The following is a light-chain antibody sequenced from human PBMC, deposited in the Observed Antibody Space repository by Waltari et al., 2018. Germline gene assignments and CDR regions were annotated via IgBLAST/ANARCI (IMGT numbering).Light chain of an antibody. CDR1: QAIRSY. V-gene: IGKV1-9*01. J-gene: IGKJ3*01. CDR3: QQLDSYAFT. Sequence: IQLTQSPSSLSASAGDRVTITCRASQAIRSYLAWYQQKPGKAPKVLIYATSTLQSGVPSRFSGSGSGTDVTLTISSLQPEDFATYYCQQLDSYAFTFGPGTKVDIK. CDR2: ATS.